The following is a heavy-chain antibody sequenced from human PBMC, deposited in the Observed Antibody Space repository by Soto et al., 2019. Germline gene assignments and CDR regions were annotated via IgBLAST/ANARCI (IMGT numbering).Heavy chain of an antibody. D-gene: IGHD3-10*01. V-gene: IGHV4-31*03. CDR2: IYDSGTT. J-gene: IGHJ4*02. Sequence: QVQLQESGPGLVRPSQTLSLTCTVSGVSISSGGYYWSWIRQHPGKGLEWIGYIYDSGTTYYNTSLKRRVTISGDTSKNQLSLKLTSVTAADTAVYYCARGEVRTTFRHWGQGTLVSVSS. CDR3: ARGEVRTTFRH. CDR1: GVSISSGGYY.